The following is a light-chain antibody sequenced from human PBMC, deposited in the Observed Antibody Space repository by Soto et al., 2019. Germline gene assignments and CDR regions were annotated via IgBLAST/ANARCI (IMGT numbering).Light chain of an antibody. V-gene: IGLV1-44*01. CDR1: SSNIGINT. CDR3: SWLDYSLNGVV. Sequence: QPVLTQAPSASGTTGQRVTIPCSGSSSNIGINTVNWYQQFPGTAPKVLIYINNQRPSGVPDRLSGTKSGTSASLAISGLQSEDAADHFCSWLDYSLNGVVFGGGTKLT. CDR2: INN. J-gene: IGLJ3*02.